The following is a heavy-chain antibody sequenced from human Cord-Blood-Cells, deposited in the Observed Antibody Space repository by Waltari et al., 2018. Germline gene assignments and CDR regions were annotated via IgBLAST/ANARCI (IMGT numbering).Heavy chain of an antibody. Sequence: QVQLVESGGGVVQPGGSLSLSCAASGFTFLSYGMHWVRQAPGKGLEWVAFIRYDGSNKYYADSVKGRFTISRDNSKNTLYLQMNSLRAEDTAVYYCAKDRADAFDIWGQGTMVTVSS. V-gene: IGHV3-30*02. J-gene: IGHJ3*02. D-gene: IGHD3-10*01. CDR1: GFTFLSYG. CDR2: IRYDGSNK. CDR3: AKDRADAFDI.